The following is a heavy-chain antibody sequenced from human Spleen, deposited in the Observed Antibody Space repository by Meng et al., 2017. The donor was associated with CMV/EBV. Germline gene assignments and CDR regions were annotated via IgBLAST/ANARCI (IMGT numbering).Heavy chain of an antibody. Sequence: GGSLRLSCAASGFIVSSDNMNWVRQAPGKGLEWVSIIYIDGSTSYAASVKGRFTISRDNSKNTLYLQMNSLRAEDTAVYYCARDLGRTYYDFWSGYYRRDDAFDIWGQGTMVTVSS. CDR1: GFIVSSDN. CDR3: ARDLGRTYYDFWSGYYRRDDAFDI. V-gene: IGHV3-53*05. D-gene: IGHD3-3*01. J-gene: IGHJ3*02. CDR2: IYIDGST.